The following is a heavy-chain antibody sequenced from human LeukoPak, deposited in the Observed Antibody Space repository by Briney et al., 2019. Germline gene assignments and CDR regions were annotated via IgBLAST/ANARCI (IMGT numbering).Heavy chain of an antibody. J-gene: IGHJ4*02. Sequence: PGRFLRLSCAASGFTFSSYGMHWVRQAPGKGLEWVAVISYDGSNKYYADSVKGRFAISRDNSKNTLYLQMNSLRAEDTAVYYCARDSSDYGGKGVDYWGQGTLVTVSS. CDR3: ARDSSDYGGKGVDY. CDR2: ISYDGSNK. D-gene: IGHD4-23*01. V-gene: IGHV3-30*03. CDR1: GFTFSSYG.